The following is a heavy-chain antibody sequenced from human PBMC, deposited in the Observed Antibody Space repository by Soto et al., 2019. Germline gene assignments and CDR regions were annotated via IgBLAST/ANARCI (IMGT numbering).Heavy chain of an antibody. J-gene: IGHJ4*02. D-gene: IGHD3-16*01. CDR3: VRPGGATRWGDVFDY. V-gene: IGHV1-69*06. CDR2: IIPIFGTA. CDR1: GGTFSSYA. Sequence: QVQLVQSGAEVKKPGSSVKVSCKASGGTFSSYAISWVRQAPGQGLEWMGGIIPIFGTANYAQKFQGRVTITADKSTSTAYGELSSLRAEDTAVYYCVRPGGATRWGDVFDYWGQGTLVTVSS.